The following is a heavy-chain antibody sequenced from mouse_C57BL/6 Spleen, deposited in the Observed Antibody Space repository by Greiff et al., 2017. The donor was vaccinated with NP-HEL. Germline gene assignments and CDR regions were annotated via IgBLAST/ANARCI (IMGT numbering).Heavy chain of an antibody. CDR3: ARSTLYYFDY. CDR2: ISSGSSTI. D-gene: IGHD4-1*02. V-gene: IGHV5-17*01. J-gene: IGHJ2*01. CDR1: GFTFSDYG. Sequence: EVKLVESGGGLVKPGGSLKLSCAASGFTFSDYGMHWVRQAPEKGLEWLAYISSGSSTIYYADTVKGRFTISRDNAKNTLFLQMTSLRSEDTAMYYCARSTLYYFDYWGQGTTLTVSS.